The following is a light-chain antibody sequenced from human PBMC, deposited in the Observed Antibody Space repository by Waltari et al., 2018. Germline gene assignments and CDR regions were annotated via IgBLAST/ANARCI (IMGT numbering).Light chain of an antibody. Sequence: QSVLTQPPSVSAAPGQRVTIPCPGGRSNMGNNYVSWYRQFPGTAPKLLIYEDTERPSGIAGRFSGSKSGTSATLDITGLQAGDEADYYCGTWDSSLSGAVFGGGTHLTVL. V-gene: IGLV1-51*02. CDR2: EDT. CDR3: GTWDSSLSGAV. CDR1: RSNMGNNY. J-gene: IGLJ7*01.